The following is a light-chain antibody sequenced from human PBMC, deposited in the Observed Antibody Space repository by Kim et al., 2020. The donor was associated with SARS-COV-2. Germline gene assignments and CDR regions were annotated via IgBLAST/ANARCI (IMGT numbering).Light chain of an antibody. CDR3: NSRDSGGHHLV. V-gene: IGLV3-19*01. J-gene: IGLJ3*02. CDR2: GKN. Sequence: ALGQRVRITCQGDSLTGYYASWYQQKPGQAPVLVIYGKNNRPSGIPDRFSGSSSGNTASLTITGAQAEDEADYYCNSRDSGGHHLVFGGGTQLNV. CDR1: SLTGYY.